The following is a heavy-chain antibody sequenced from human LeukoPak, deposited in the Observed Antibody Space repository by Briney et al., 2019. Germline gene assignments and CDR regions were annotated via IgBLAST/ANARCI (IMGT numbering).Heavy chain of an antibody. CDR3: AKDSPVATW. CDR2: ITPSGDGT. Sequence: GGSLRLSCAASGFTFDDYGMSWVRQAPGKGLEWVSSITPSGDGTYYAASVKGRFTISRDNSKNTLYLQMDSLRADDTAKYYCAKDSPVATWWGQGTLVTVSS. CDR1: GFTFDDYG. V-gene: IGHV3-23*01. D-gene: IGHD1-26*01. J-gene: IGHJ4*02.